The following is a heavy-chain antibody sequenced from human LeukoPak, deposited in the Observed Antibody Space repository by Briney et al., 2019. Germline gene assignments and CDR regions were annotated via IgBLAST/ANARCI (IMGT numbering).Heavy chain of an antibody. V-gene: IGHV3-23*01. Sequence: GGSLRLSCAASGFTFSSYAMSWVRQAPGKGLEWVSAISGSGVATHYAGSVKGRFSISRDNSKNTLYLQMNSLRAEDTALYYCAKKVVVGATSPYSDFQDWGQGTLVTVSS. CDR2: ISGSGVAT. D-gene: IGHD1-26*01. J-gene: IGHJ1*01. CDR3: AKKVVVGATSPYSDFQD. CDR1: GFTFSSYA.